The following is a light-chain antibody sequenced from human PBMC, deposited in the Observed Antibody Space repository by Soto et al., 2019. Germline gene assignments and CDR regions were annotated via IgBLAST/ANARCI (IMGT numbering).Light chain of an antibody. CDR1: QSVSSY. V-gene: IGKV3-11*01. CDR2: DAS. CDR3: QQRSNWHPFT. J-gene: IGKJ3*01. Sequence: EIVLTQSPATLSLSPGERATLSCRASQSVSSYLAWYQQKPGQAPRLLIYDASNRATGIPARFSGSGSGTYYTPTISSLQPEDFAVYYCQQRSNWHPFTFGPGTKVDIK.